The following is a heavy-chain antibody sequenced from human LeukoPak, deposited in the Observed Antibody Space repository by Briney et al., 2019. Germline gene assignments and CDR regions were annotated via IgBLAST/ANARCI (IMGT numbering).Heavy chain of an antibody. Sequence: GGSLRLSCAASGFTFSSYSMNWVRQAPGKGLEWVSSISSSSSYIYYADSVKGRFTISRDNAKNALYLQMNILRAGDTAVYYCARGPRRTYSSSWYYFDYWGQGTLVTVSS. V-gene: IGHV3-21*01. CDR2: ISSSSSYI. CDR3: ARGPRRTYSSSWYYFDY. D-gene: IGHD6-13*01. J-gene: IGHJ4*02. CDR1: GFTFSSYS.